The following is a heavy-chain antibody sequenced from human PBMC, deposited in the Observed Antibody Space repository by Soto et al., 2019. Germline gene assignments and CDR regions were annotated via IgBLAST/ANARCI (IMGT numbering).Heavy chain of an antibody. Sequence: EVQLLESGGGLVQPGGSLRLSCAASGFTFSSYAMSWVRQAPGKGLEWVSAISGSGGSTYYADSVKGRFTIARDNSKNTLDLQMNSLRAEDTAVYYCAKGPNWNDDPQDYWGQGTLVTVSS. CDR2: ISGSGGST. CDR1: GFTFSSYA. CDR3: AKGPNWNDDPQDY. D-gene: IGHD1-20*01. J-gene: IGHJ4*02. V-gene: IGHV3-23*01.